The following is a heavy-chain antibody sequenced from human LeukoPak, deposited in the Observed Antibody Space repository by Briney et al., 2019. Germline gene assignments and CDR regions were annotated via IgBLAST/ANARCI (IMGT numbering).Heavy chain of an antibody. CDR3: ARHNGKARYTSSWYENGMDV. CDR2: IYPGDSDT. Sequence: GEPLKISCKGSGYSFSDYWIGWVRQMPGKGLEWMGIIYPGDSDTRYRPSLQGQVTISADKSISTAYLQWSSLKASDTAMYYCARHNGKARYTSSWYENGMDVWGQGTTITVS. V-gene: IGHV5-51*01. CDR1: GYSFSDYW. D-gene: IGHD6-13*01. J-gene: IGHJ6*02.